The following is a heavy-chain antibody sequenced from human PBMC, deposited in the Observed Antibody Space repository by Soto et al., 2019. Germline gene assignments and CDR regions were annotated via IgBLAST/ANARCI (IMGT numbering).Heavy chain of an antibody. J-gene: IGHJ6*02. Sequence: LRLSCAASGFTFSTYNMNWVRQAPGKGLEWVSSISSSSSYIYYADSVKGRFTISRDNAKNSLYLQMNSLRAEDTAVYYCAKPGYCSSTSCYGMDVWGQGTTVTVSS. V-gene: IGHV3-21*01. CDR3: AKPGYCSSTSCYGMDV. D-gene: IGHD2-2*01. CDR2: ISSSSSYI. CDR1: GFTFSTYN.